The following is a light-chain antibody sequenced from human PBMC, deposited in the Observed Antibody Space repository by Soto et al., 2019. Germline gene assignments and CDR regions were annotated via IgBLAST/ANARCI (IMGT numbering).Light chain of an antibody. CDR1: SSDVGTYNY. Sequence: QSALTQPPSASGSPGQSLTISCTGTSSDVGTYNYVSWYQQHPGKAPKLIIYAVNKWPSGVPDRFSGSKSGNTASLTVSGLQAEDEADYYCSSYAGTSYSVFGSGTKVTLL. CDR3: SSYAGTSYSV. V-gene: IGLV2-8*01. J-gene: IGLJ1*01. CDR2: AVN.